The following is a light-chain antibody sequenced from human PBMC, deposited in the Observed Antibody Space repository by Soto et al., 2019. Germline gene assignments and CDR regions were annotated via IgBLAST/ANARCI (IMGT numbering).Light chain of an antibody. V-gene: IGKV3-20*01. CDR3: QQYDSSSGYT. CDR1: QSVTSNF. CDR2: GAS. J-gene: IGKJ2*01. Sequence: EVVLTQSPGTLSLSPGERVTLSCRASQSVTSNFLTWYQHNPGQAPKVLIYGASRRATGIPDRFSGSGSGTDFTLTISRLEPQDFAVYYCQQYDSSSGYTFGQGTKLEIK.